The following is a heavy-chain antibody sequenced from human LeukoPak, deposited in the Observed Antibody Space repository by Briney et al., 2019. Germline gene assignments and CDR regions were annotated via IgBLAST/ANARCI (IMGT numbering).Heavy chain of an antibody. CDR2: IYYSGST. V-gene: IGHV4-39*07. CDR3: ATLSILRYFDWLDYYYYMDV. J-gene: IGHJ6*03. Sequence: SETLSLTCTVSGGSISSSSYYWGWIRQPLGKGLEWIGSIYYSGSTYYNPSLKSRVTISVGTSKNQFSLKLSSVTAADTAVYYCATLSILRYFDWLDYYYYMDVWGKGTTVTVSS. D-gene: IGHD3-9*01. CDR1: GGSISSSSYY.